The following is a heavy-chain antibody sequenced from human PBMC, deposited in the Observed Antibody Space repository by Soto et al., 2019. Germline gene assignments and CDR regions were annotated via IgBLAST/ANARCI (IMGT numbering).Heavy chain of an antibody. J-gene: IGHJ4*02. CDR3: AKGAGSAREFDY. Sequence: VGSLRLSCTGSGFTFGNYGMHWVRQAPGKGLEWVASTSYDGNNKYYADSLKGRFTISRDNSKKMVYLQMTSLGPEDTAVYYCAKGAGSAREFDYWGQGALVTVSS. V-gene: IGHV3-30*18. CDR1: GFTFGNYG. CDR2: TSYDGNNK. D-gene: IGHD1-26*01.